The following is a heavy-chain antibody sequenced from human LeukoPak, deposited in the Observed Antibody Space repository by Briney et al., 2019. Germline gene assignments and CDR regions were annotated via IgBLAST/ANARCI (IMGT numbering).Heavy chain of an antibody. D-gene: IGHD3-10*01. CDR2: IIPIFGTA. V-gene: IGHV1-69*05. CDR3: ASQDPFGY. J-gene: IGHJ4*02. Sequence: SVKVSCKASGDTFSSYAISWVRQAPGQGLEWMGGIIPIFGTANYAQKFQGRVTITTDESTSTAYMELSSLRSEDTAVYYCASQDPFGYWGQGTLVTVSS. CDR1: GDTFSSYA.